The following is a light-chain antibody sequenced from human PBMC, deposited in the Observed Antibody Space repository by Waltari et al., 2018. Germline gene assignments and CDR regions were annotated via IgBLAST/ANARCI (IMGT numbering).Light chain of an antibody. CDR2: LGS. J-gene: IGKJ1*01. CDR3: MQALQTPPWT. V-gene: IGKV2-28*01. Sequence: IVMTQSPLSLPVTPGEPAAISCRPSQSLLHSKGYNYLDWYLQKPWQSPQLLPYLGSKRASGVPDRCSGSGSGTDFTLKIGRVEAEDVGVYDCMQALQTPPWTFGQGTKVEIE. CDR1: QSLLHSKGYNY.